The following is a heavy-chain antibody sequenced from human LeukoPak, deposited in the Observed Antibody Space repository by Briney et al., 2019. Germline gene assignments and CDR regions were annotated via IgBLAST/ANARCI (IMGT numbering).Heavy chain of an antibody. Sequence: DSVKGRFTISRDNSKNTLYLQMNSLRAEDTAVYYCARAGRLGYCSSTSCSPLDPWGQGTLVTVSS. CDR3: ARAGRLGYCSSTSCSPLDP. V-gene: IGHV3-30*01. D-gene: IGHD2-2*01. J-gene: IGHJ5*02.